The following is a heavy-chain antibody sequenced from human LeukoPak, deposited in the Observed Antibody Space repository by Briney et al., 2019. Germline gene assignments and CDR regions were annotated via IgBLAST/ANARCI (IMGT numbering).Heavy chain of an antibody. D-gene: IGHD6-19*01. J-gene: IGHJ4*02. CDR1: GFTFSSYA. CDR3: AKGYSSGWYGYFDY. Sequence: GGSLRLSCAASGFTFSSYAMNWVRQAPGKGLEWVSAISGSGGSTYYADSVKGRFTISRDNSKNTLYLQMNSLRAEDTAVYYCAKGYSSGWYGYFDYWGQGTLVTVSS. V-gene: IGHV3-23*01. CDR2: ISGSGGST.